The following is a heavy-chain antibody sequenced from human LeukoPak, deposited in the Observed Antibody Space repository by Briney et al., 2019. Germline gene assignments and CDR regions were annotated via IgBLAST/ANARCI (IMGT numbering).Heavy chain of an antibody. J-gene: IGHJ4*02. CDR1: GFTFSGSA. CDR2: IRSTANGYAT. D-gene: IGHD3-9*01. V-gene: IGHV3-73*01. Sequence: PGGSLRLSCAASGFTFSGSALHWVRQASGKGLEWVGRIRSTANGYATAYAASVKGRFTISRDDSKNTAYLQMDSLKTEDTAVYYCAKAWERYSPDYWGQGTLVTVSS. CDR3: AKAWERYSPDY.